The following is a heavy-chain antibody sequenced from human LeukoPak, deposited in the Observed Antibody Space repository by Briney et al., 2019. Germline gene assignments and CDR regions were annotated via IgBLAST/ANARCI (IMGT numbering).Heavy chain of an antibody. CDR2: ISSSSSYI. D-gene: IGHD3-3*01. J-gene: IGHJ4*02. V-gene: IGHV3-21*01. Sequence: PGGSLRLSCAASGFTFSSYSMNWVRQAPGKGLEWVSSISSSSSYIYYADPLKGRFTISRDNAKNSLYLEMNSLRAEDTAVYYCARTIFGVAAYFDYWGQGTLVTVSS. CDR3: ARTIFGVAAYFDY. CDR1: GFTFSSYS.